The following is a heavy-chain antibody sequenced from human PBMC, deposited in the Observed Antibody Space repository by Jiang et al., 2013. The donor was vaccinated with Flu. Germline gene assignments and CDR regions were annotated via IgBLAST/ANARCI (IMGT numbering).Heavy chain of an antibody. J-gene: IGHJ4*02. CDR1: GFTFSSYW. CDR2: ITSDGSSA. V-gene: IGHV3-74*01. CDR3: ARDTPQSGSSADF. Sequence: CAASGFTFSSYWMHWVRQAPGKGLVWVSRITSDGSSADYADSVRGRFTISRDNAKNTVYLQMTSLRAEDTAVYYCARDTPQSGSSADFWGQG. D-gene: IGHD1-26*01.